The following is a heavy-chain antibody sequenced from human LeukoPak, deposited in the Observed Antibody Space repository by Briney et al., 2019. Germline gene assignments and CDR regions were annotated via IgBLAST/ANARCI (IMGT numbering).Heavy chain of an antibody. V-gene: IGHV4-59*01. J-gene: IGHJ4*02. D-gene: IGHD1-20*01. CDR3: ARELTGTIDY. CDR2: IYYSGST. CDR1: GGSISSYY. Sequence: SETLSLTCTVSGGSISSYYWSWIRQSPGKGLEWIGFIYYSGSTNYNPSLKSRVTISVDTSKNQFSLNLSSVTAADTAVYYCARELTGTIDYWGQGTLVTGSS.